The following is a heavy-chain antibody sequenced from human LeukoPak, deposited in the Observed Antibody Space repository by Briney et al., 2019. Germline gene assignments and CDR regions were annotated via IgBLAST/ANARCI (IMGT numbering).Heavy chain of an antibody. CDR1: GFTFDDYA. CDR2: ISWNSGSI. J-gene: IGHJ6*03. V-gene: IGHV3-9*01. D-gene: IGHD3-3*01. Sequence: GRSLRLSCAASGFTFDDYAMHWVRQAPGKGLEWVSGISWNSGSIGYADSVKGRFTISRDNAKNSLYLQMNSLRAEDTAVYYCARARRISYYYYYMDVWGKGTAVTVSS. CDR3: ARARRISYYYYYMDV.